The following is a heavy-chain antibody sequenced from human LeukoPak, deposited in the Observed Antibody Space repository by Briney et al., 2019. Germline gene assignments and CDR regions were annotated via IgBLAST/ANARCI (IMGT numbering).Heavy chain of an antibody. CDR3: ARVSPYSSSWYWFDP. D-gene: IGHD6-13*01. CDR2: IYYSGST. Sequence: SETLSLTCSVSGGSISSYYWSWIRQPPGKGLEWIGYIYYSGSTNYNPSLKSRATISVDTSKNQFSLKLSSVTAADTAVYYCARVSPYSSSWYWFDPWGQGTLVTVSS. CDR1: GGSISSYY. V-gene: IGHV4-59*01. J-gene: IGHJ5*02.